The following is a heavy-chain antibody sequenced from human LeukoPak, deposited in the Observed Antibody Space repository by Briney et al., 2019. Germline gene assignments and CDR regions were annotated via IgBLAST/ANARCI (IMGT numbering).Heavy chain of an antibody. V-gene: IGHV4-59*01. J-gene: IGHJ6*02. CDR1: GDSISSYY. CDR2: IYYSGST. Sequence: SETLSLTCTVSGDSISSYYWSWLRQPPGKGLEWIGYIYYSGSTDYNPSLQSRATISVDTSKKQFSLKLTSVTAADTAVYYCARAPSNSSPYYYGMDVWGQGTTVIVSS. CDR3: ARAPSNSSPYYYGMDV. D-gene: IGHD4-4*01.